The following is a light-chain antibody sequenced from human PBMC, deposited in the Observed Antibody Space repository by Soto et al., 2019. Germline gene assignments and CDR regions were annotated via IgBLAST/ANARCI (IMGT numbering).Light chain of an antibody. CDR2: GAS. J-gene: IGKJ3*01. Sequence: DIHMTQSPSSLSASVGDRVTITCQASQDIRKYLNWYQQKPGRAPRLLIYGASNLETGVPSRFSGSGYGTDFTFTISSLPPEDIATYYCQHYDNLPPFSFGPGTKVAIK. V-gene: IGKV1-33*01. CDR3: QHYDNLPPFS. CDR1: QDIRKY.